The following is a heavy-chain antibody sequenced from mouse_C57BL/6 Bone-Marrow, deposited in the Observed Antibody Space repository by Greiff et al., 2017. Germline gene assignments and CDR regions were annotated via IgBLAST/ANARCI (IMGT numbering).Heavy chain of an antibody. CDR1: GFSFNTYA. D-gene: IGHD2-4*01. V-gene: IGHV10-1*01. Sequence: EVQGVESGGGLVQPKGSLKLSCAASGFSFNTYAMNWVRQAPGKGLEWVARIRSKSNNYATYYADSVKDRFTISRDDSESMLYLQMNNLKTEDTAMYYCVRHDPYDYDGAMDYWGQGTSVTVSS. CDR2: IRSKSNNYAT. CDR3: VRHDPYDYDGAMDY. J-gene: IGHJ4*01.